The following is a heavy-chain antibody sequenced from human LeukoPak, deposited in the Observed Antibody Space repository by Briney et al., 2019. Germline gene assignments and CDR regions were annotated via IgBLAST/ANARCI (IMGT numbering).Heavy chain of an antibody. V-gene: IGHV3-33*01. J-gene: IGHJ4*02. CDR3: AIDDHTYDILTGYYSFSFDY. CDR1: GFTFSSYG. D-gene: IGHD3-9*01. Sequence: GGSLRLSCAAYGFTFSSYGMHWVRQAPGKGLEWVAVIWYDGSNKYYADSVKGRFTISRDNSKNTLYLQMNSLRAEDTAVYYCAIDDHTYDILTGYYSFSFDYWGQGTLVTVSS. CDR2: IWYDGSNK.